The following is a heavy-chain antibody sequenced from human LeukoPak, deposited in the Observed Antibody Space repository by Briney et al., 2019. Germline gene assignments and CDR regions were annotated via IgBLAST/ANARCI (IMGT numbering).Heavy chain of an antibody. CDR2: IYYSGST. CDR1: GGSISSYY. J-gene: IGHJ4*02. D-gene: IGHD4-17*01. Sequence: PSETLSLTCTVSGGSISSYYWSWIRQPPGKGLEWIGYIYYSGSTYYNPSLKSRVTISVDTSKNQFSLKLSSVTAADTAVYYCARGVTTVTTWRFISRYYFDYWGQGTLVTVSS. CDR3: ARGVTTVTTWRFISRYYFDY. V-gene: IGHV4-59*12.